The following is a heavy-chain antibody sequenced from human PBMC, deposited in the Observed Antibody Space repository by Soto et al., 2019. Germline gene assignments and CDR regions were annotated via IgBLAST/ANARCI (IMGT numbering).Heavy chain of an antibody. CDR3: ARELFGRSVWFDP. Sequence: QVQLQESGPGLVKPSETLSLTCTVSGGSISSYYWSWIRQPPGKGLEWIGYIYYSGSTNYNPSLKSRVTLSXDXSKAQFSLKRSSVTAADTAVYYCARELFGRSVWFDPWGQGTLVTVSS. D-gene: IGHD3-10*01. CDR2: IYYSGST. V-gene: IGHV4-59*01. CDR1: GGSISSYY. J-gene: IGHJ5*02.